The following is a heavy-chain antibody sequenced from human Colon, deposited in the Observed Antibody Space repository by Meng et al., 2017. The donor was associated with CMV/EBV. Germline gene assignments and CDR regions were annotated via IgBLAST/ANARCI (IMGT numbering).Heavy chain of an antibody. CDR2: ISAYNGNT. J-gene: IGHJ5*02. CDR3: ARLNGGNSGDWFDP. D-gene: IGHD4-23*01. CDR1: GYPFTSYS. Sequence: ASVKVSCKASGYPFTSYSFTWVRQAPGQGLEWLGWISAYNGNTNYAQMVQGRVTMTTDPSTTTAYLELSSLRSDDTAVYYCARLNGGNSGDWFDPWGQGTLVTVSS. V-gene: IGHV1-18*04.